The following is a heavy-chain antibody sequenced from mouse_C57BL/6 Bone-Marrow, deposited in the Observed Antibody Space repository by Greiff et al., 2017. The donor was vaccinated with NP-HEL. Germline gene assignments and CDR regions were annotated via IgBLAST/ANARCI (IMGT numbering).Heavy chain of an antibody. V-gene: IGHV10-1*01. CDR3: VSRWLLGS. J-gene: IGHJ4*01. D-gene: IGHD2-3*01. Sequence: EVQGVESGGGLVQPKGSLKLSCAASRFSFNTYAMNWVRQAPGTGLEWVARIRSKSNNYATYYADSVKDRFTISRDDSESMLYLQMNNLKTGDTAMYYCVSRWLLGSWGQGTSVTVSS. CDR1: RFSFNTYA. CDR2: IRSKSNNYAT.